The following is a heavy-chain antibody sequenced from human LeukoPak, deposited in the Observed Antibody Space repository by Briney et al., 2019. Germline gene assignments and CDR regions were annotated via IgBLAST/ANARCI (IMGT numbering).Heavy chain of an antibody. CDR2: IYYSGST. CDR1: GGSISSYY. J-gene: IGHJ3*02. D-gene: IGHD2-15*01. CDR3: AFPGRMGAFDI. V-gene: IGHV4-59*01. Sequence: SETLSLTCTVSGGSISSYYWSWIRQPPGKGLEWIGYIYYSGSTNYNPSLKSRVTISVDTSKNQFSLKLSSVTAADTAVYYCAFPGRMGAFDIWGQGTMVTVSS.